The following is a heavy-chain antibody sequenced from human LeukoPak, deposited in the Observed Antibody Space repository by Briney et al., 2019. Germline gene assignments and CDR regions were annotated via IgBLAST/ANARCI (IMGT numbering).Heavy chain of an antibody. CDR2: ISGSGDST. D-gene: IGHD3-22*01. CDR1: GFTFSNFA. J-gene: IGHJ4*02. Sequence: GGSLRLSCAASGFTFSNFAISWVRQAPGKGLEWVSAISGSGDSTFYADSVKGRFTISRDYSKNTLYLQMNSLKAEDTAIYYCAKSRPHYSHSGVYCSLFDYWGQGTLVTVSS. V-gene: IGHV3-23*01. CDR3: AKSRPHYSHSGVYCSLFDY.